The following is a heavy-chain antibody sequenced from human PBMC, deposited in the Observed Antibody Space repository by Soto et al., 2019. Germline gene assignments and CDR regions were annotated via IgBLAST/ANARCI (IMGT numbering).Heavy chain of an antibody. Sequence: PSETLSLTYTVSGSSISGYYWSWLRQRPGKGLQWIGYIYSSGSTNYNPSLKSRVTISVGTSKNQFSLNLSSVTAADTAVYYCARVPGPWGQGTLVTVS. V-gene: IGHV4-59*12. CDR1: GSSISGYY. D-gene: IGHD7-27*01. J-gene: IGHJ5*02. CDR2: IYSSGST. CDR3: ARVPGP.